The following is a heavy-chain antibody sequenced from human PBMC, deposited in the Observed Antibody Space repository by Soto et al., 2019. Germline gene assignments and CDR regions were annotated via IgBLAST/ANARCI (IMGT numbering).Heavy chain of an antibody. CDR2: ISYDGSNK. D-gene: IGHD4-17*01. CDR3: AKDPDYGDIDY. Sequence: GGSLRLSCAASGFTFSSYGMHWVRQAPGKGLEWVAVISYDGSNKYYADSVKGRFTISRDNSKNTLYLQMNSLRAEDTAVYYCAKDPDYGDIDYWGQGTLVTVSS. J-gene: IGHJ4*02. V-gene: IGHV3-30*18. CDR1: GFTFSSYG.